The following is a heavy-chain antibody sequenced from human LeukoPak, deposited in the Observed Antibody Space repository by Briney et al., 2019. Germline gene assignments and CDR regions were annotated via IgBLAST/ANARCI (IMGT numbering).Heavy chain of an antibody. V-gene: IGHV4-34*01. J-gene: IGHJ4*02. D-gene: IGHD3-10*01. Sequence: PSETLSLTCTVSGGSISSYYWSWIRQPPGKGLEWIGEINHSGSTNYNPSLKSRVTISVDTSKNQFSLKLSSVTAADTAVYYCARGPVRGVIPFDYWGQGTLVTVSS. CDR2: INHSGST. CDR3: ARGPVRGVIPFDY. CDR1: GGSISSYY.